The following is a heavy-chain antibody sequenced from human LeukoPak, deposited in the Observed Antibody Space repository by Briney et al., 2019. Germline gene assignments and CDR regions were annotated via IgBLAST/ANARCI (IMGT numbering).Heavy chain of an antibody. CDR1: GGSISSSSYY. CDR2: IYYSGST. V-gene: IGHV4-61*01. D-gene: IGHD3-3*01. Sequence: PSETLSLTCTVSGGSISSSSYYWSWIRQPPGKGLEWIGYIYYSGSTNYNPSLKSRVTISVDTSKNQFSLKLSSVTAADTAVYYCARGSYYDFWSGYWGNWFDPWGQGTLVTVSS. J-gene: IGHJ5*02. CDR3: ARGSYYDFWSGYWGNWFDP.